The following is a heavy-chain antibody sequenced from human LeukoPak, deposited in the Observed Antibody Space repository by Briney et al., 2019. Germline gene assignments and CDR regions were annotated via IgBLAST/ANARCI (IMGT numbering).Heavy chain of an antibody. J-gene: IGHJ4*02. V-gene: IGHV4-59*01. CDR2: FSYSGST. CDR3: ARVPARRVVTTPTYFDF. Sequence: SETLSLTCTVAGGSTSSYYWSWIRQPPGKGLEWIGYFSYSGSTNYNPSLRSRVTISVDTSKNQFSLKLSSVTAADTAVYYCARVPARRVVTTPTYFDFWGQGTLVTVSS. CDR1: GGSTSSYY. D-gene: IGHD2-21*02.